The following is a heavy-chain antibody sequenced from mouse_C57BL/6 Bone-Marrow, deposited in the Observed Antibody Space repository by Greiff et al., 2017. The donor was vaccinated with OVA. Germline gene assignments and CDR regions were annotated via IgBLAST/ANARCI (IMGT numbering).Heavy chain of an antibody. CDR2: IYPGNGDT. Sequence: QVQLQQSGAELVRPGASVKMSCKASGYTFTSYTMHWVKPTPRQGLEWIGAIYPGNGDTSYNQKFKGKATLTVDKSSSTAYMQLSSLTSEDSAVYFCARSGSSLYYAMDYWGQGTSVTVSS. D-gene: IGHD1-1*01. V-gene: IGHV1-12*01. CDR1: GYTFTSYT. CDR3: ARSGSSLYYAMDY. J-gene: IGHJ4*01.